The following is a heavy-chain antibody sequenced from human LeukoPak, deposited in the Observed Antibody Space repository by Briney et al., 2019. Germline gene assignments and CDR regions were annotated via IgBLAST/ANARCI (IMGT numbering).Heavy chain of an antibody. D-gene: IGHD2-2*01. CDR3: AKVRVTYCVTTTCYGDFDF. CDR1: GFTFSAYG. Sequence: PGGSLRLSCAASGFTFSAYGMHWVRQAPGEGLEWVAIIWYGGGNKYYADSVKGRFTISRDDSKNTLHLQMNNLRAEDAAVYYCAKVRVTYCVTTTCYGDFDFWGQGTLVTVAS. J-gene: IGHJ4*02. CDR2: IWYGGGNK. V-gene: IGHV3-33*06.